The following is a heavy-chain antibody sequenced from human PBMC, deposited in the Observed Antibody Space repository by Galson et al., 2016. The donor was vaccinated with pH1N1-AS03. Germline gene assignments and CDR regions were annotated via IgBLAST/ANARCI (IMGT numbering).Heavy chain of an antibody. D-gene: IGHD3/OR15-3a*01. Sequence: SLRLSCAASGFTISNFGMLWVRQAPGQGLEWVAIISFDGTNKYYADSVKGRFSISRDHSKNTLFLQMSALRAKDTAVYYCANDFNYDFWSGYSFYWGQGALVTVSS. CDR3: ANDFNYDFWSGYSFY. CDR2: ISFDGTNK. J-gene: IGHJ4*02. V-gene: IGHV3-30*18. CDR1: GFTISNFG.